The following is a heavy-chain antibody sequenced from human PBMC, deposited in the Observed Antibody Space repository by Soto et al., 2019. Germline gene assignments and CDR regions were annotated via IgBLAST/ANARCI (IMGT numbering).Heavy chain of an antibody. CDR1: GGSISSGGYY. D-gene: IGHD3-3*01. J-gene: IGHJ6*02. V-gene: IGHV4-31*03. CDR2: IDYSGST. CDR3: ARAGDFWSGSSIYGMDV. Sequence: QVQLQESGPGLVKPSQTLSLTCTVSGGSISSGGYYWSWIRQHPGNGLEWIGYIDYSGSTYYNPSLKSRVTISVDTSKNQFSLKLSSVTAADTAVYYCARAGDFWSGSSIYGMDVWGQGTTVTVSS.